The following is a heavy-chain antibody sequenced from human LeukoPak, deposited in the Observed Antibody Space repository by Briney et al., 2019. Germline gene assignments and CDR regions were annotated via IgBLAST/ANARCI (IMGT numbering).Heavy chain of an antibody. CDR2: MFYSGDT. V-gene: IGHV4-39*07. CDR3: ARDLRAAAGTPGVIFT. CDR1: GDSISSSTHY. J-gene: IGHJ5*02. D-gene: IGHD6-13*01. Sequence: PSETLSLTCIVSGDSISSSTHYWGWIRQPPGRGLEWIGRMFYSGDTYYNRSLKMRVTMAIDTSKNQFSLQLNSVTPEDAAVYYCARDLRAAAGTPGVIFTWGQGTLVTVSS.